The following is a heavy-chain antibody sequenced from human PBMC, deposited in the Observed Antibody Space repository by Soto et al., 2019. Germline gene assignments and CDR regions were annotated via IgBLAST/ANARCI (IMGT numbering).Heavy chain of an antibody. CDR3: ARDRLIVGATWNDY. J-gene: IGHJ4*02. CDR2: ISTYNGNT. V-gene: IGHV1-18*04. Sequence: QVQLVQSGGEVKKPGASVKVSCKAYGYPFRSFGINWVRQAPGQGLEWVGWISTYNGNTKVAQKLQDRVTLTTDTPTSTAFMELKSLRSDDTAVYYCARDRLIVGATWNDYWGQGTLVTVSS. D-gene: IGHD1-26*01. CDR1: GYPFRSFG.